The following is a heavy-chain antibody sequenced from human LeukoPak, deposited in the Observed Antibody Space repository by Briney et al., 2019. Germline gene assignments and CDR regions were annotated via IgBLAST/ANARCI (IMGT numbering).Heavy chain of an antibody. V-gene: IGHV7-4-1*02. CDR2: INTNTGNP. CDR3: ASNLPLDLTMVRGVIIAY. D-gene: IGHD3-10*01. J-gene: IGHJ4*02. Sequence: ASVNVSCKASGYTFTSYAMNWVRQAPGQGLEWMGWINTNTGNPTYAQGFTGRFVFSLDTSVSTAYLQISSLKAEDTAVYYCASNLPLDLTMVRGVIIAYWGQGTLVTVSS. CDR1: GYTFTSYA.